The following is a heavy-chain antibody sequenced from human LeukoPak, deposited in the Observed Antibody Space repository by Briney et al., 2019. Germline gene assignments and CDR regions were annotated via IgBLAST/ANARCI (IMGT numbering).Heavy chain of an antibody. CDR2: IYYSGST. CDR3: ARGTIPDYGDYADAGGAWACFDI. CDR1: GDSINSGDYY. D-gene: IGHD4-17*01. Sequence: PSETLSLTCTVSGDSINSGDYYWSWIRQPPGKGLEWIGYIYYSGSTYYNPSLKNRVTISVDTSKNQFSLKLSSVTAADTAVYYCARGTIPDYGDYADAGGAWACFDIWGQGTMVTVSS. J-gene: IGHJ3*02. V-gene: IGHV4-30-4*01.